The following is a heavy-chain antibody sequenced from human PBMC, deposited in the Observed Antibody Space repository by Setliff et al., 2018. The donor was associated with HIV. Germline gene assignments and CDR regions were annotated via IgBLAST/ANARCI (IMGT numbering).Heavy chain of an antibody. Sequence: GGSLRLSCVASGFLFGNSWMVWVRHTPGTGLEWVAAMNQDGSTKNYVDSVKGRFAISRDNAKNSLNLEMNSLRAEDTAIYYCASSRPPDDSSGYLDHWGQGTLVTVSS. CDR3: ASSRPPDDSSGYLDH. V-gene: IGHV3-7*03. J-gene: IGHJ4*01. D-gene: IGHD3-22*01. CDR1: GFLFGNSW. CDR2: MNQDGSTK.